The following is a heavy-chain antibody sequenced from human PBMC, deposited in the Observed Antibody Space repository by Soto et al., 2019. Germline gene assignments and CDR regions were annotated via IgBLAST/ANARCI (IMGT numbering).Heavy chain of an antibody. D-gene: IGHD3-22*01. CDR2: ISGSGGST. CDR1: GFTFSSYA. Sequence: EVQLLESGGGLVQPGGSLRLSCAASGFTFSSYAMSWVRQAPGKGLEWVSAISGSGGSTYYADSVKGRFTLSRDNSKNTLYLQMHSLRAEDTGVYYCAKSPGPRFYDDSSGYRPKVGGQGTLVTVSS. V-gene: IGHV3-23*01. J-gene: IGHJ4*01. CDR3: AKSPGPRFYDDSSGYRPKV.